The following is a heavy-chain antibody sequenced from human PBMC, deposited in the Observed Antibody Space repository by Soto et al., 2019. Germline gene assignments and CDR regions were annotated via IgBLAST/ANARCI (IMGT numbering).Heavy chain of an antibody. V-gene: IGHV6-1*01. D-gene: IGHD3-3*02. J-gene: IGHJ4*02. CDR1: WGSVSSNTAT. Sequence: PSETLSLTCAISWGSVSSNTATWNWVRQSPSRGLEWLGRTYYRSNWNFDYALSVKSRITINPDTSKNQFSLQLNSLTPEDTAVYYCAGELDIHHGLGYWGPGTSVT. CDR3: AGELDIHHGLGY. CDR2: TYYRSNWNF.